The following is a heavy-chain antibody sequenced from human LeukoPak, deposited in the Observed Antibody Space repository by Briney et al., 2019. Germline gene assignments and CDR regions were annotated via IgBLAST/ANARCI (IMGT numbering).Heavy chain of an antibody. CDR1: GGSISTYY. D-gene: IGHD3-22*01. CDR2: IYHSGST. V-gene: IGHV4-59*01. J-gene: IGHJ6*03. CDR3: ARIPDSSGYYFDYNYYYMDV. Sequence: SETLSLTCTVSGGSISTYYWSWIRQPPGKGLEWIGYIYHSGSTNYNPSLKSRITISVDTSQNQFSLKLSSVTAADTAVYYCARIPDSSGYYFDYNYYYMDVWGKGTTVTVAS.